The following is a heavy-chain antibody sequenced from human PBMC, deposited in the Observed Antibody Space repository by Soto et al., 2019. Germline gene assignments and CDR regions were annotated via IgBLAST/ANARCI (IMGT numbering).Heavy chain of an antibody. D-gene: IGHD3-22*01. CDR2: ISGNGDNT. Sequence: EVQLVESGGNLVQPGGSLRLSCAASGFTFSAYALSWVRQVPGKGLEWVSIISGNGDNTYYADSVSGRLTISRDNFKNPLYLQIHSLRAEDTAVYFCAKDRETSEEPTIIGYYYNGMDVWGRGTTVTVSS. V-gene: IGHV3-23*04. CDR1: GFTFSAYA. CDR3: AKDRETSEEPTIIGYYYNGMDV. J-gene: IGHJ6*02.